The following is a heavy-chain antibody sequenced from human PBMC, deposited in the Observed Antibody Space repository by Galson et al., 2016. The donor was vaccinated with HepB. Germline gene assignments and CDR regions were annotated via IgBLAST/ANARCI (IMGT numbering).Heavy chain of an antibody. D-gene: IGHD6-13*01. J-gene: IGHJ1*01. Sequence: SLRLSCAASGFTFNIYAMSWVRLAPGKGLEWVSAISSGGTTYYAGSVEGRFTISRDNSKNTLSLQMNSLRAEDTAVYYCAKDRDSNWYEKYFQHWGQGTLVTVSS. V-gene: IGHV3-23*01. CDR3: AKDRDSNWYEKYFQH. CDR1: GFTFNIYA. CDR2: ISSGGTT.